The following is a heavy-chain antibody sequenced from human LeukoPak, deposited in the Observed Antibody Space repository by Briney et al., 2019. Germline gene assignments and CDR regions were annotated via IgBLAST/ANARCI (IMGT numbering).Heavy chain of an antibody. CDR1: GYTFTSYG. Sequence: GASVKVSCKASGYTFTSYGISWVRQAPGQGLEWMGWISAYNGNANYAQKLQGRVTMTTDTSTSTAYMELRSLRSDDTAVYYCARVGSSWYRGYYFDYWGQGTLVTVSS. D-gene: IGHD6-13*01. CDR2: ISAYNGNA. CDR3: ARVGSSWYRGYYFDY. V-gene: IGHV1-18*01. J-gene: IGHJ4*02.